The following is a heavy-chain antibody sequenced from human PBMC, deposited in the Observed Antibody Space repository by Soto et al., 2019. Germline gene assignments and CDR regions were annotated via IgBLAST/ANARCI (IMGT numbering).Heavy chain of an antibody. CDR2: ISYDGSNK. CDR3: ATLRFLEWLSFGYGMDV. V-gene: IGHV3-30-3*01. CDR1: RFTFSSYA. D-gene: IGHD3-3*01. Sequence: QVQLVESGGGVVQPGRSLRLSCAASRFTFSSYAMHWVRQAPGKGLEWVAVISYDGSNKYYADSVKGRFTISRDNSKNTLYLQMNSLRAEDTAVYYCATLRFLEWLSFGYGMDVWGQGTTVTVSS. J-gene: IGHJ6*02.